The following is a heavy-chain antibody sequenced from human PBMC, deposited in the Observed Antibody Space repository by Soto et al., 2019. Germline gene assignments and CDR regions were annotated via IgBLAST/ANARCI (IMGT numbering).Heavy chain of an antibody. CDR1: GGTFSNYA. V-gene: IGHV1-69*12. D-gene: IGHD6-19*01. Sequence: QVQLVQSGAEVKKPGSSVKVSCKASGGTFSNYAFSWVRQAPGQGLEWLGGIMPLFGRADYAQKFRGRVTSTADESTSTAHMELSSLRSEDTAVYYCASWLKEAGIGGTYYYGMDVWGQGTTVTVSS. J-gene: IGHJ6*02. CDR3: ASWLKEAGIGGTYYYGMDV. CDR2: IMPLFGRA.